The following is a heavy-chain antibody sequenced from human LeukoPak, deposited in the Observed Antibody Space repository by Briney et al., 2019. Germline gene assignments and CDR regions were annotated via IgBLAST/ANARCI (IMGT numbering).Heavy chain of an antibody. CDR1: GFTFDDYA. CDR2: ISWNSGSI. V-gene: IGHV3-9*01. CDR3: AKEWNDILTGYNQGYYYGMDV. J-gene: IGHJ6*02. D-gene: IGHD3-9*01. Sequence: GRSLRLSCAASGFTFDDYAMHWVRQAPGKGLERVSGISWNSGSIGYADSVKGRFTISRDNAKNSLYLQMNSLRAEDTALYYCAKEWNDILTGYNQGYYYGMDVWGQGTTVTVSS.